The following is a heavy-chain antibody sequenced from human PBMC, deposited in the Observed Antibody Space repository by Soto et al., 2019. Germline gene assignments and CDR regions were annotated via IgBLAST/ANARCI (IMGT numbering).Heavy chain of an antibody. CDR3: AREDDFWSGYFQN. J-gene: IGHJ1*01. CDR2: IYHSGST. D-gene: IGHD3-3*01. V-gene: IGHV4-30-2*01. Sequence: LCLTCAFSGGXIGSGGYSWSWIQQPPGKGLEWIGYIYHSGSTYYNPSLKSRVTISVDRSKNQFSLKLSSVTAADTDVYYCAREDDFWSGYFQNWGQGTLATVSS. CDR1: GGXIGSGGYS.